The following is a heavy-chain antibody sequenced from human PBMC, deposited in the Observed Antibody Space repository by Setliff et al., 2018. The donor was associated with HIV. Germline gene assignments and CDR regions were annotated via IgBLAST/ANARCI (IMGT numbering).Heavy chain of an antibody. CDR1: GFTFITST. J-gene: IGHJ6*03. D-gene: IGHD2-2*01. Sequence: GGSLRLSCAVSGFTFITSTMNWVRQAPGKGLEWVASISSSGSYIHYADSVKGRFTISRDNAKNSQYLLMSDLRAEDTAVYYCAKDLHYASPGYYYYYYMDVWGKGTTVTVSS. CDR3: AKDLHYASPGYYYYYYMDV. V-gene: IGHV3-21*04. CDR2: ISSSGSYI.